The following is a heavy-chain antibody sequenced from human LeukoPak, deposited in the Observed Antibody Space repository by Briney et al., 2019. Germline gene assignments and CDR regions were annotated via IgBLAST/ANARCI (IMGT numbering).Heavy chain of an antibody. J-gene: IGHJ5*02. CDR2: ISGSGDST. V-gene: IGHV3-23*01. D-gene: IGHD6-19*01. Sequence: GGSLRLSCAASGFTFSSNAMSWVRQAPGKGLEWVSAISGSGDSTFYADSVKGRFTISRDNSKNTLYLQMNSLRAEDTAVYYCAKPQRSGWYNWFDPWGQGTLVTVSS. CDR3: AKPQRSGWYNWFDP. CDR1: GFTFSSNA.